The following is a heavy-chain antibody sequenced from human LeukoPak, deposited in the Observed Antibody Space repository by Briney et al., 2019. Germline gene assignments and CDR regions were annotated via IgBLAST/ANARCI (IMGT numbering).Heavy chain of an antibody. J-gene: IGHJ4*02. CDR1: GGSMNSYY. CDR2: IFYSGTT. V-gene: IGHV4-59*01. CDR3: ARDRSRYSSRYFDF. Sequence: PSETLSLTCTVFGGSMNSYYWSWIRQPPGKGLEWIGYIFYSGTTDYNPSLKSRVTISVDSSKNQFSLKMTSVTAADTAVYYCARDRSRYSSRYFDFWGQGTLVTVSS. D-gene: IGHD6-19*01.